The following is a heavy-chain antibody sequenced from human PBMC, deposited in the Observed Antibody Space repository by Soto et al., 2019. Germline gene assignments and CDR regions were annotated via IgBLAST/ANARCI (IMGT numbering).Heavy chain of an antibody. CDR3: AHIVVAGLGYYFDY. Sequence: QITLKESGPTLVKPTQTLTLTCTFSGFSLSSTRMAVGWIRQPPGKALEWLALIYWDDDKRYSPFLKSRLTITKDTSKNHVVLTMSNRDPVDTARYYCAHIVVAGLGYYFDYWGQGTLVTVSS. V-gene: IGHV2-5*02. D-gene: IGHD6-19*01. J-gene: IGHJ4*02. CDR2: IYWDDDK. CDR1: GFSLSSTRMA.